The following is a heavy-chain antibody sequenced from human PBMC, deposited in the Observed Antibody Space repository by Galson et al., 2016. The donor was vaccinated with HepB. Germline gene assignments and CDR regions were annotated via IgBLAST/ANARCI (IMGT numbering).Heavy chain of an antibody. J-gene: IGHJ4*02. Sequence: SLRLSCAASGLTVSRNYMSWVRQAPGKGLEWVSVIYSGGSTYYADSVKGRFTISRDNSKNTLYLQMNSLRVEDTAVYFCARSAPGYDILTGYYIGGKYYFDFWGQGTLVTVSS. CDR1: GLTVSRNY. CDR3: ARSAPGYDILTGYYIGGKYYFDF. D-gene: IGHD3-9*01. V-gene: IGHV3-53*01. CDR2: IYSGGST.